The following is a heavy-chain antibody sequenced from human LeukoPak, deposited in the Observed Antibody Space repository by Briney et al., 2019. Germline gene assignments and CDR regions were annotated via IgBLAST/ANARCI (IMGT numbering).Heavy chain of an antibody. CDR2: IYTSGST. V-gene: IGHV4-4*07. J-gene: IGHJ3*02. D-gene: IGHD6-19*01. CDR3: ARGGQQWLEGHDAFDI. Sequence: SETLSLTCTVSGGSISSYYWSWIRQPAGKGLEWIGRIYTSGSTNYNPSLKSRVTMSVDTSKNQFSLKLSSVTAADTAVYYCARGGQQWLEGHDAFDIWGQGTMVTVSS. CDR1: GGSISSYY.